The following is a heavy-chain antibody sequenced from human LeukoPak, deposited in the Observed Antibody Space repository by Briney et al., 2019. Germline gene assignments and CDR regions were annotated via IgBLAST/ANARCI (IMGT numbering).Heavy chain of an antibody. CDR3: ATYRQVLLPFES. Sequence: GGSLRLSCAASGFTFSNYAMSWVRQAPGKGLEWVSSIFPSGGEIHYADSVRGRFTISRDNSKSTLSLQMNSLRAEDTAIYYCATYRQVLLPFESWGQGTLVTVSS. CDR2: IFPSGGEI. V-gene: IGHV3-23*01. CDR1: GFTFSNYA. D-gene: IGHD2-8*02. J-gene: IGHJ4*02.